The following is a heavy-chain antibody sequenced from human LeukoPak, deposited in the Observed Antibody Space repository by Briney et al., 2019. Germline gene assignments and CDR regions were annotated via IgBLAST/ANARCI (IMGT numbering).Heavy chain of an antibody. D-gene: IGHD2-15*01. J-gene: IGHJ6*02. CDR1: GYTFTGYY. Sequence: ASVKVSCKASGYTFTGYYMHWVRQAPGQGLEWMGWINPNRGGTNYAQKFQGRVTMTRDTSISTAYMELSRLRSDDTAVYYCARQDIVVVVAAPSRGMDVWGQGTTVTVSS. V-gene: IGHV1-2*02. CDR2: INPNRGGT. CDR3: ARQDIVVVVAAPSRGMDV.